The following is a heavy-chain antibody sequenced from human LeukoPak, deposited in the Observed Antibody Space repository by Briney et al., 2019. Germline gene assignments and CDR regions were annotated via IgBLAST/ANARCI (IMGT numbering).Heavy chain of an antibody. D-gene: IGHD5-24*01. V-gene: IGHV3-30*01. Sequence: PGGSLRLSCAASGFTFSSYAMHWVRQAPSKGLEWEAFVLYDGSNNSYADSVKVRITIASYNSTNTLYLQMHSLRAEDTSVYYCARERRDGYNLPSWAFDIWGQGTMVTVSS. CDR2: VLYDGSNN. J-gene: IGHJ3*02. CDR1: GFTFSSYA. CDR3: ARERRDGYNLPSWAFDI.